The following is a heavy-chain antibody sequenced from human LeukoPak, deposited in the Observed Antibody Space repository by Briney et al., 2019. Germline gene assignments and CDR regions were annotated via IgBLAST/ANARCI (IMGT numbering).Heavy chain of an antibody. D-gene: IGHD2/OR15-2a*01. J-gene: IGHJ2*01. V-gene: IGHV4-39*02. CDR2: IYYSATT. CDR3: ARTSPFSPNWYFDL. CDR1: GGSLSSSSYY. Sequence: PSETLSLTCTVSGGSLSSSSYYWGWIRQPPGKGLEWIGSIYYSATTYYNPSLKSRVSMSVDKSKTHFSLNLTSVTAADTAVYYCARTSPFSPNWYFDLWGRGTLVTVSS.